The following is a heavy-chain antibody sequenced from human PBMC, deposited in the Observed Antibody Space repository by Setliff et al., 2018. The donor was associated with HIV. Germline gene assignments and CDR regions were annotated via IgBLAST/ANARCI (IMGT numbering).Heavy chain of an antibody. Sequence: SETLSLTCRVSGGSFNTRRTKWGWIRQSPGKGLEWIGSIFYFGSVTYNPSLKSRPLISIDTSKTQFSLNLRSVTAADTAVYYCVRELLGSGGTVPEVNFFDSWGQGILVTVSS. J-gene: IGHJ5*01. CDR1: GGSFNTRRTK. CDR3: VRELLGSGGTVPEVNFFDS. V-gene: IGHV4-39*07. CDR2: IFYFGSV. D-gene: IGHD1-26*01.